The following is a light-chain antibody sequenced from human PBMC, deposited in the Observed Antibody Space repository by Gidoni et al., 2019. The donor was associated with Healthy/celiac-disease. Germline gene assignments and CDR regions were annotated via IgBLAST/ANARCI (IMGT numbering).Light chain of an antibody. CDR1: QSVSSY. V-gene: IGKV3-11*01. Sequence: EIVLTQSPATLSLSPGERATLPCRASQSVSSYLAWYQQKPGRAPRLLIYDASNRATGIPARFSGSGSGTDFTLTISSLEPEDFAVYYCQQRSNWSWTFGQGTKVEIK. CDR2: DAS. J-gene: IGKJ1*01. CDR3: QQRSNWSWT.